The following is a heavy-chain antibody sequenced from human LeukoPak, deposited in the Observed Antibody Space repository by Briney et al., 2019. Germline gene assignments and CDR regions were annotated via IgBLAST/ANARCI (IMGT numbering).Heavy chain of an antibody. CDR2: ISGSGGST. J-gene: IGHJ4*02. CDR1: GFTFNSYA. D-gene: IGHD3-22*01. CDR3: AKAQYYYDSSGYYLSQYCFDY. Sequence: PGRSLRLSCAASGFTFNSYAMSWVRQAPGKGLEWVSAISGSGGSTYYADSVKGRFTISRDNSKNTLYLQMNSLRAEDTAVYYCAKAQYYYDSSGYYLSQYCFDYWGQGTLVTVSS. V-gene: IGHV3-23*01.